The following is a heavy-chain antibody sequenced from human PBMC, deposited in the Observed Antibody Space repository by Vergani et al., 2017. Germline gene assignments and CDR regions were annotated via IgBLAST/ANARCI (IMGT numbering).Heavy chain of an antibody. CDR3: ARLYGRDSSGSKYFDY. CDR1: GYSFTNYC. CDR2: IHPADSDT. J-gene: IGHJ4*02. D-gene: IGHD3-22*01. V-gene: IGHV5-51*01. Sequence: EVQLVQSGADVKKPGESLNISCQISGYSFTNYCIGWVRQMPGKGLEWMGIIHPADSDTRYSPSFQGQVTIPVDKSISTAYLQRSSLRASDSAMYYCARLYGRDSSGSKYFDYWGEGALVSVSS.